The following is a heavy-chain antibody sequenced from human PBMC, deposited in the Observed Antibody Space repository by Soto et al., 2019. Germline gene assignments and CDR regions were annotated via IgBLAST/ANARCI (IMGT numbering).Heavy chain of an antibody. V-gene: IGHV3-48*01. J-gene: IGHJ4*02. CDR1: GFTFSSYS. D-gene: IGHD1-26*01. CDR2: ISSSSSTI. CDR3: AKEPYSGSSGPTRFDY. Sequence: GGSLRLSCAASGFTFSSYSMNWVRQAPGKGLEWVSYISSSSSTIYYADSVKGRFTISRDNSKNTLYLQMNSLRAEDTAVYYCAKEPYSGSSGPTRFDYWGQGTLVTVSS.